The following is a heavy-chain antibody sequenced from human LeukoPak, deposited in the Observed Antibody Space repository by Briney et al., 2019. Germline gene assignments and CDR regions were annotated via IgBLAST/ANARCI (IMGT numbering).Heavy chain of an antibody. J-gene: IGHJ5*02. CDR2: INPNSGGT. D-gene: IGHD3-10*01. CDR1: GHTFTSYD. CDR3: ASSGSGSYYNH. Sequence: GASVKVSCKASGHTFTSYDINWVRQATGQGLEWMGWINPNSGGTNYAQKFQGRVTMTRDTSISTAYMELSRLRSDDTAVYYCASSGSGSYYNHWGQGTLVTVSS. V-gene: IGHV1-2*02.